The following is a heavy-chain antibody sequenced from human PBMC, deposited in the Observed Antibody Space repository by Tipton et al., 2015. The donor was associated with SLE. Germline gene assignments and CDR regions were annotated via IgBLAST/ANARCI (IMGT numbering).Heavy chain of an antibody. Sequence: LRLSCTVSGASLSSGSYHWSWIRQPAGEGLEWIGRIDTSGTSYNPSLKSRVTISLDTSKNHFSLTLSSVSAADTAVYYCATYFGGAGGSGSWGQGTLVTVSS. V-gene: IGHV4-61*02. CDR1: GASLSSGSYH. CDR2: IDTSGT. D-gene: IGHD3-10*01. J-gene: IGHJ5*02. CDR3: ATYFGGAGGSGS.